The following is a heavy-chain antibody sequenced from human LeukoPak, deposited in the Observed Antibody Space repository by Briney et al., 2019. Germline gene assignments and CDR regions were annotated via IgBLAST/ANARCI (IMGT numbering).Heavy chain of an antibody. D-gene: IGHD3-3*01. J-gene: IGHJ3*01. CDR1: SDSCSSYW. CDR2: LYSSDSDT. CDR3: VSQRVSYDEFDV. V-gene: IGHV5-51*01. Sequence: GESLMISCNAASDSCSSYWISWGRHMPRKGLEWVGILYSSDSDTRYTPPFRGQVSMSLDNSNRTAYLRWSTLQASDTAMYFCVSQRVSYDEFDVWGQ.